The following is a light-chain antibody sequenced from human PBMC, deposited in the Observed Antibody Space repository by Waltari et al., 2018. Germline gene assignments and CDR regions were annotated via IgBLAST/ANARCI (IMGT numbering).Light chain of an antibody. CDR1: KLGDKY. CDR2: QDT. V-gene: IGLV3-1*01. Sequence: SYELTQPPSVSVSPGQTASITCSGDKLGDKYASWYQQKPGQSPVLVISQDTKRHSGIPERFSGSNSGNTATLTFSGTQGMDEADYYCLAWDSSTAWVFGGGTKLTVL. J-gene: IGLJ3*02. CDR3: LAWDSSTAWV.